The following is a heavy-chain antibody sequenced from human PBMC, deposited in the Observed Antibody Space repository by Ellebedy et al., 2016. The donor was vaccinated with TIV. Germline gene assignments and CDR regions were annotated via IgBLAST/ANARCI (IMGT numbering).Heavy chain of an antibody. CDR1: GYTFTGYY. Sequence: ASVKVSXKASGYTFTGYYMHWVRQAPGQGLEWMGWINPNSGGTNYAQKFQGRVTMTRDTSISTAYMELSRLRSDDTAVYYCASPSGSYSPRLDYWGQGTLVTVSS. D-gene: IGHD1-26*01. J-gene: IGHJ4*02. CDR3: ASPSGSYSPRLDY. V-gene: IGHV1-2*02. CDR2: INPNSGGT.